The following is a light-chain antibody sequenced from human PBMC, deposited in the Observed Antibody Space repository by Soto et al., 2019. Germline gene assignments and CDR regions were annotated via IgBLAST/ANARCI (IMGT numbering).Light chain of an antibody. CDR2: GAS. CDR1: QSVSSSY. Sequence: EIVLTQSPGTLSLSPGERATLSCRASQSVSSSYLDWYQQKPGQAPRLLIYGASSRATGIPDRFSGSGSGTEFTLTISRLEPEDFAVYYCQQYGSSPWTFGQVTKVEIK. V-gene: IGKV3-20*01. CDR3: QQYGSSPWT. J-gene: IGKJ1*01.